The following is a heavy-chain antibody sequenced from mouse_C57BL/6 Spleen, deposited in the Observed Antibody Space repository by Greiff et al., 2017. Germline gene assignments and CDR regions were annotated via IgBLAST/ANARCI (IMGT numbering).Heavy chain of an antibody. J-gene: IGHJ1*03. D-gene: IGHD1-1*01. CDR2: IHPNSGST. Sequence: QVQLQHSGAELVKPGASVKLSCKASGYTFTSYWMHWVKQRPGQGLEWIGMIHPNSGSTNYNEKFKSKATLTVDKSSSTAYMQRSSLTSEDSAVYYCARVYYGSRVLYFDVWGTGTTVTVSS. V-gene: IGHV1-64*01. CDR1: GYTFTSYW. CDR3: ARVYYGSRVLYFDV.